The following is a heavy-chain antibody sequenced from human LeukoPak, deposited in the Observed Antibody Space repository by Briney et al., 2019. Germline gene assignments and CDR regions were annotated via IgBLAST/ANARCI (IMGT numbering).Heavy chain of an antibody. V-gene: IGHV3-23*01. J-gene: IGHJ4*02. Sequence: GGSLRLSCAASGFTFSGYTMSWVRQAPGKGLEWVSAISGSGGSTYYADSVKGRFTISRDNSKNTLYLQMNSLRAEDTAVYYCAKGDDYGDYFDYWGQGTLVTVSS. CDR2: ISGSGGST. D-gene: IGHD4-17*01. CDR3: AKGDDYGDYFDY. CDR1: GFTFSGYT.